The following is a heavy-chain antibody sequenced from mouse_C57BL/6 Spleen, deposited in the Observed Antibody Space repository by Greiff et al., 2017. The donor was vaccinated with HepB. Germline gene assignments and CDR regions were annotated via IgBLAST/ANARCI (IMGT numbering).Heavy chain of an antibody. CDR1: GYTFTSYW. D-gene: IGHD2-4*01. CDR3: AREGGYYDYDWFAY. J-gene: IGHJ3*01. CDR2: IHPNSGST. V-gene: IGHV1-64*01. Sequence: QVQLQQPGAELVKPGASVKLSCKASGYTFTSYWMHWVKQRPGQGLEWIGMIHPNSGSTNYNEKFKSKATLTVDKSSSTAYMQLSSLTSEDSAVYYCAREGGYYDYDWFAYWGQGTLVIVSA.